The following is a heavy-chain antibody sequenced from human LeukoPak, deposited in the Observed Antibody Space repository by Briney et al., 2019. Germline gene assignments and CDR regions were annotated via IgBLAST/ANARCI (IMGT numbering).Heavy chain of an antibody. CDR2: IYYSRST. J-gene: IGHJ5*02. D-gene: IGHD6-13*01. Sequence: SETLSLTCTVSGGSISSYYWSWIRQPPGKGLEWIGYIYYSRSTNYNPSLKSRVTISVDTSKNQFSLKLSSVTAADTVVYYCARASSSWYWFDPWGQGTLVTVSS. V-gene: IGHV4-59*01. CDR1: GGSISSYY. CDR3: ARASSSWYWFDP.